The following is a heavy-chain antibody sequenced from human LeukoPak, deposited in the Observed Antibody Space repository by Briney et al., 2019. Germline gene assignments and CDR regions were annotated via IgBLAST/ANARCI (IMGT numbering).Heavy chain of an antibody. Sequence: SETLSLTCTVSGGSISSYCWSWIRQPAGKGLEWIGRIYTSGSTNYNPSLKSRVTMSVDTSKNQFSLKLSSVTAADPAVYYCAGSTLGSYFFDYWGQGTLVTVSS. CDR1: GGSISSYC. CDR2: IYTSGST. J-gene: IGHJ4*02. V-gene: IGHV4-4*07. D-gene: IGHD3-10*01. CDR3: AGSTLGSYFFDY.